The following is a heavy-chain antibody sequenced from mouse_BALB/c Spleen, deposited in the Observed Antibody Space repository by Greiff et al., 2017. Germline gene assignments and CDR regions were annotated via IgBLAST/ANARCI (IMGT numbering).Heavy chain of an antibody. CDR1: GFTFSSFG. Sequence: EVQLVESGGGLVQPGGSRKLSCAASGFTFSSFGMHWVRQAPEKGLEWVAYISSGSSNIYYADTVKGRFTISRDNPKNTLFLQMTSLRSEDTAMYYCARENVFDYWGQGTTLTVSS. CDR2: ISSGSSNI. CDR3: ARENVFDY. V-gene: IGHV5-17*02. J-gene: IGHJ2*01.